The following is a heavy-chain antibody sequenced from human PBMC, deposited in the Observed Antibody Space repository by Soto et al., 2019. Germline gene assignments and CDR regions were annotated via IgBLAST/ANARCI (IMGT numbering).Heavy chain of an antibody. Sequence: GGSLRLSCAASGFSFSISPMHWVRQAPGKGSEWVALISYDGTNKFYADSVKGRFTISRDNSKSTLYLQVDSLRPEDAAVYYCARDPKTSGGQHWAFNYFDSWGQGALVTVSS. V-gene: IGHV3-30-3*01. D-gene: IGHD7-27*01. J-gene: IGHJ4*02. CDR3: ARDPKTSGGQHWAFNYFDS. CDR2: ISYDGTNK. CDR1: GFSFSISP.